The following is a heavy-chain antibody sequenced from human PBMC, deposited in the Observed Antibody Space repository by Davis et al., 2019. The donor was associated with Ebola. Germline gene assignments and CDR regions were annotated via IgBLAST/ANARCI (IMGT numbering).Heavy chain of an antibody. CDR2: IHYSGST. V-gene: IGHV4-61*08. CDR1: GGSISSGGYS. CDR3: ARDRGPYSSGWHYYYYYGMDV. J-gene: IGHJ6*02. D-gene: IGHD6-19*01. Sequence: SQTLSLTCAVSGGSISSGGYSWSWIRQPPGKGLEWLGYIHYSGSTNYNPSLKSRVTISVDTSKSQFSLKLSSVTAADTAVYYCARDRGPYSSGWHYYYYYGMDVWGQGTTVTVSS.